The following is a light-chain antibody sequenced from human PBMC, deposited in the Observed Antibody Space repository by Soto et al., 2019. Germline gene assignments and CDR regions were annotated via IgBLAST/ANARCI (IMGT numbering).Light chain of an antibody. CDR1: QTVSSN. CDR3: QHYNNYPSWT. V-gene: IGKV3-15*01. J-gene: IGKJ1*01. CDR2: GAS. Sequence: IVVTQSPSTLSVSPGERATLSCRASQTVSSNLAWYQQKPGQAPRLLISGASTRDSGVPSRFSGSGSGTEFTLTISSLQSEDSAVYYCQHYNNYPSWTFGQGTKVDIK.